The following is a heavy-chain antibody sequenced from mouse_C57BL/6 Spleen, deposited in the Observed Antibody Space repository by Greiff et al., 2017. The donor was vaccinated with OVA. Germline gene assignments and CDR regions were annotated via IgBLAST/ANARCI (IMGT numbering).Heavy chain of an antibody. J-gene: IGHJ2*01. D-gene: IGHD1-1*01. CDR2: IDPSDSYT. CDR3: ARGTTVVPYFDY. CDR1: GYTFTSYW. Sequence: QVQLQQPGAELVRPGTSVKLSCKASGYTFTSYWMHWVKQRPGQGLEWIGVIDPSDSYTNYNQQFKGKATLTVDTSSSTAYMQLSSLTSEDSAVYYCARGTTVVPYFDYWGQGTTLTVSS. V-gene: IGHV1-59*01.